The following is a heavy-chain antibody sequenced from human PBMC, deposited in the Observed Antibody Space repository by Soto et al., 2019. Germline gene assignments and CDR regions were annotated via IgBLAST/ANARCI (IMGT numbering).Heavy chain of an antibody. CDR1: GFTFDDYA. CDR2: ISWNSGSI. V-gene: IGHV3-9*01. D-gene: IGHD6-13*01. CDR3: AKDLKIPTGSSWSYGMDV. J-gene: IGHJ6*02. Sequence: EVQLVESGGGLVQPGRSLRLSCAASGFTFDDYAMHWVRQAPGKGLEWVSGISWNSGSIGYADSVKGRFTISRDNAKNSLYLQMNSLRAEDTALYYCAKDLKIPTGSSWSYGMDVWGQGTTVTVSS.